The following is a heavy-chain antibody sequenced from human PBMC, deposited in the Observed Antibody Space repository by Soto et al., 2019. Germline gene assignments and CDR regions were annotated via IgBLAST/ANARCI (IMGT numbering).Heavy chain of an antibody. CDR3: ARALTTVTGWYFDY. D-gene: IGHD4-17*01. V-gene: IGHV3-53*01. J-gene: IGHJ4*02. CDR2: IYSGGST. CDR1: GFTVSSNY. Sequence: GGSLRLSCAASGFTVSSNYMSWVRQAPGKGLEWVSVIYSGGSTYYADSVKGRFTISRDNSKNTLYLQMNSLRAEDTAVYYCARALTTVTGWYFDYWGQGTLVTVSS.